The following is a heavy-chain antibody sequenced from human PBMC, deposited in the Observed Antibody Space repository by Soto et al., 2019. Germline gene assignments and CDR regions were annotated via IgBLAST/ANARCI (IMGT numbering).Heavy chain of an antibody. CDR3: AKEGGGGTAMVTSYFDY. V-gene: IGHV3-23*01. D-gene: IGHD5-18*01. J-gene: IGHJ4*02. CDR1: GITFSNYA. CDR2: ISGSGTGT. Sequence: HPGGSLRLSCAASGITFSNYALSWVRQAPGKGLEWVSGISGSGTGTYYADSVKGRFTISRDNSKSTLYLHMNSLRADDTAIYYCAKEGGGGTAMVTSYFDYWGQGTLVTVSS.